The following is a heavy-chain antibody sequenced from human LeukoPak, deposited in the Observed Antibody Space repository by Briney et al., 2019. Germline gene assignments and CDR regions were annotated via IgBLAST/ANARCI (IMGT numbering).Heavy chain of an antibody. CDR1: GFTFSSYG. CDR3: ARGTRGSYWVYYYYYYMDV. CDR2: IRYDGSNK. D-gene: IGHD1-26*01. J-gene: IGHJ6*03. V-gene: IGHV3-30*02. Sequence: GGSLRLSCAASGFTFSSYGMHWVRQAPGKGLEWVAFIRYDGSNKYYADSVKGRFTISRDNSKNTLYLQMNSLRAEDTAVYYCARGTRGSYWVYYYYYYMDVWGKGTTVTVSS.